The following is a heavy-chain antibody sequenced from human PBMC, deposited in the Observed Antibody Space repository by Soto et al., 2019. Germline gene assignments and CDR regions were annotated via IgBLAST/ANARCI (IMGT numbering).Heavy chain of an antibody. D-gene: IGHD5-12*01. Sequence: SETLSLTCAVYGGSFSGYYWSWIRQPPGKGLEWIGEINHSGSTNYNPSLKSRVTISIDTSKNQFSLKLSSVTAADTAVYHCARRAKSWFDPWGQGTLVTVSS. V-gene: IGHV4-34*01. CDR3: ARRAKSWFDP. CDR2: INHSGST. CDR1: GGSFSGYY. J-gene: IGHJ5*02.